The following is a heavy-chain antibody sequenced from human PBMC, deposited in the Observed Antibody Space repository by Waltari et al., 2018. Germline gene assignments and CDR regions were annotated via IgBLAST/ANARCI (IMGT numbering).Heavy chain of an antibody. CDR1: GGTFSSYA. CDR2: IIPIFGTA. V-gene: IGHV1-69*01. CDR3: ARGVLGYCSGGSCHSWFDP. J-gene: IGHJ5*02. Sequence: QVQLVQSGAEVKKPGSSVKVSCKASGGTFSSYAISWVRQAPGPGLEWMGGIIPIFGTANYAQKFQGRVTITADESTSTAYMELSSLRSEDTAVYYCARGVLGYCSGGSCHSWFDPWGQGTLVTVSS. D-gene: IGHD2-15*01.